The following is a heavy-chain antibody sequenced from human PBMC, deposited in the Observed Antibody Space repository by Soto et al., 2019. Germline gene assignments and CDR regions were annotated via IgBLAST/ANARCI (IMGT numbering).Heavy chain of an antibody. CDR2: IYHRGTT. J-gene: IGHJ4*02. CDR3: ARAIRRGGGFDY. Sequence: QVQLQESGPGLVKPSETLSLTCTVSGGSISSYYWSWIRQPPGKGLEWIGYIYHRGTTNYSPSLKSRGTISAVMSKNQFSLKLSSVTAADTAVYYCARAIRRGGGFDYWGQGTLVTVSS. CDR1: GGSISSYY. V-gene: IGHV4-59*01. D-gene: IGHD3-10*01.